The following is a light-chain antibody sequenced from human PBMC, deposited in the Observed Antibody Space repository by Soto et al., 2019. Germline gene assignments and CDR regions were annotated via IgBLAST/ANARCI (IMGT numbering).Light chain of an antibody. CDR3: LQVDVYPWT. CDR2: DAS. J-gene: IGKJ1*01. V-gene: IGKV1-5*01. Sequence: DIQMTQSPSTLSASVGDRVTITCRASQSISNWLAWYQQKPGKVPRLLIFDASSLESGVPSTFSGSGSGTEFTLTISSLLPDDFATYYCLQVDVYPWTFGQGTKVDIK. CDR1: QSISNW.